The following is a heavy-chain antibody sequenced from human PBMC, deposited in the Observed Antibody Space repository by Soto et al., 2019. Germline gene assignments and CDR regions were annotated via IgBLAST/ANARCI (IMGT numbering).Heavy chain of an antibody. J-gene: IGHJ6*02. V-gene: IGHV3-30-3*01. D-gene: IGHD5-18*01. Sequence: QVQLVESGGGVVQPGRSLRLSCAASGFTFSSYAMHWVRQAPGKGLEWVAVISYDGSNKYYADSVKGRFTISRDNSKNKLYLQMNRLRAEDTAVYYCARANVEMATAYYYYGMDVWGQGTTVTVSS. CDR2: ISYDGSNK. CDR3: ARANVEMATAYYYYGMDV. CDR1: GFTFSSYA.